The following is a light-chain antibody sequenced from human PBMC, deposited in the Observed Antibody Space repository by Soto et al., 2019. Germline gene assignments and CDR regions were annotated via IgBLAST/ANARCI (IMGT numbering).Light chain of an antibody. CDR3: QQSDNWPLLS. CDR2: GSS. Sequence: EIVLTQSPATLAVSPGGRATLSCRASLIVSSSLAWHQQNPGQAPRPLIHGSSTSASGIPIRYRGSGSGTEFALTITNLQSEDSAIYYCQQSDNWPLLSCGGGTKVDIK. CDR1: LIVSSS. J-gene: IGKJ4*01. V-gene: IGKV3-15*01.